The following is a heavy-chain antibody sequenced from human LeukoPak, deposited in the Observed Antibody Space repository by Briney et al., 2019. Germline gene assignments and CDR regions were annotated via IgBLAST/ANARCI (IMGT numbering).Heavy chain of an antibody. Sequence: GGSLRLSCAASGFTFSDYYMSWIRLAPGKGLEWVANIKEDGTETYYVDSVKGRFTISRDNAKNSLYLQMNSLRVEDTAVYYCAKEGRSLQTYWGQGTLVTVSS. V-gene: IGHV3-7*03. CDR3: AKEGRSLQTY. D-gene: IGHD5-24*01. J-gene: IGHJ4*02. CDR2: IKEDGTET. CDR1: GFTFSDYY.